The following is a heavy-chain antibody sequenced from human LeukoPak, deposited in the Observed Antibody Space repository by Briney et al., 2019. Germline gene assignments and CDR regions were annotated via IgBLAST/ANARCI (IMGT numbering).Heavy chain of an antibody. V-gene: IGHV4-30-2*01. CDR2: IYHSGST. Sequence: PSETLSLTCTVSGGSISSGGYYWSWIRQPPGKGLEWIGYIYHSGSTYYNPSLKSRVTISVDRSKNQFSLKLSSVTAADTAVYYCASNRNFGERGDYWGQGTLVTVSS. CDR1: GGSISSGGYY. D-gene: IGHD3-10*01. CDR3: ASNRNFGERGDY. J-gene: IGHJ4*02.